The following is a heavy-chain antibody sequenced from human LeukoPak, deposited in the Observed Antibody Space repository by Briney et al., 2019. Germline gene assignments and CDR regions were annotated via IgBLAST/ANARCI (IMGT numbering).Heavy chain of an antibody. CDR2: INHSGST. J-gene: IGHJ5*02. D-gene: IGHD3-10*01. V-gene: IGHV4-34*01. CDR3: ARAQYVLLWFGELSGWFDP. Sequence: SETLSLTCAVYGGSFSGYYWSWIRQPPGKGLEWIGEINHSGSTNYNPSLKSRVTISVDTSKNQFSLKLSSVTAADTAVYYCARAQYVLLWFGELSGWFDPWGQGTLVTVSS. CDR1: GGSFSGYY.